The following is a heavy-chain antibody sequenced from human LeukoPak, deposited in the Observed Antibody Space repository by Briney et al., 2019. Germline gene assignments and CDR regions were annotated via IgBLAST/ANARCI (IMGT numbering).Heavy chain of an antibody. CDR3: ARLGGDCCYYYYYGMDV. CDR1: GYSFTSYW. CDR2: IYPGDSDT. J-gene: IGHJ6*02. D-gene: IGHD2-21*02. V-gene: IGHV5-51*01. Sequence: GESLKISCKGSGYSFTSYWIGWVRQMPGKGLEWMGIIYPGDSDTRYSPSFQGQVTISADKSISTAYLQWSSLKASDTAMYYCARLGGDCCYYYYYGMDVWGQGTTVTVSS.